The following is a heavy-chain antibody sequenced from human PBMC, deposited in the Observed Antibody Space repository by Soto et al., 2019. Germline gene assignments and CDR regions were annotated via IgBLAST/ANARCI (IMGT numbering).Heavy chain of an antibody. CDR2: IYYSGST. J-gene: IGHJ4*02. CDR3: SSPYYYDSSGYYDY. CDR1: GGSISSSSYY. V-gene: IGHV4-39*01. D-gene: IGHD3-22*01. Sequence: SETLSLTCTVSGGSISSSSYYWGWIRQPPGKGLEWIGSIYYSGSTYYNPSLKSRVTISVDTSKNQFSLKLSSVTAADTAVYYCSSPYYYDSSGYYDYWGQGTLVTVSS.